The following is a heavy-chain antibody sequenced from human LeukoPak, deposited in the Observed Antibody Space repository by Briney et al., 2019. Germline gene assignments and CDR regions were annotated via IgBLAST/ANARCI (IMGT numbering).Heavy chain of an antibody. CDR1: GGTFSSYA. CDR3: ARGPITTRSHFDY. Sequence: SVKVSCKASGGTFSSYAISWVRQAPGQGLEWMGGIIPIFATANYAQKFQGRVTITADESTSTAYMELSSLRSEDAAVYYCARGPITTRSHFDYWGQGTLVTVSS. J-gene: IGHJ4*02. D-gene: IGHD3-22*01. CDR2: IIPIFATA. V-gene: IGHV1-69*01.